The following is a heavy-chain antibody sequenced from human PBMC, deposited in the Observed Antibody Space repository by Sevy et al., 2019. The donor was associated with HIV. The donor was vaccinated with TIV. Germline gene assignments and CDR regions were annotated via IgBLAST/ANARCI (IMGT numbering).Heavy chain of an antibody. CDR1: GFTFSDYY. CDR2: ISSSGSTV. CDR3: AGEGSIRAFDI. D-gene: IGHD2-21*01. Sequence: GGSLRLSCAVSGFTFSDYYMTWIRQAPGKGLEWVSYISSSGSTVYYADSVKGRFTISRDNGKNSLYLQMNSLRAEDTAVDYCAGEGSIRAFDIWGQGTMVTVSS. V-gene: IGHV3-11*04. J-gene: IGHJ3*02.